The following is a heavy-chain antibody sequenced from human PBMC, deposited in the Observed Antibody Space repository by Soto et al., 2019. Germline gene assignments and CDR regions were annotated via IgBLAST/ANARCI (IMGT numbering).Heavy chain of an antibody. CDR3: AKVLELENDY. D-gene: IGHD3-10*01. Sequence: GGALRVSCAASGFTFSSYGMHWVRQAPGKGLEWVAVISYDGSNKYYADSVKGRFTISRDNSKNTLYLQMNSLRAEDTAVYYCAKVLELENDYWGQGTLVTVSS. J-gene: IGHJ4*02. CDR1: GFTFSSYG. CDR2: ISYDGSNK. V-gene: IGHV3-30*18.